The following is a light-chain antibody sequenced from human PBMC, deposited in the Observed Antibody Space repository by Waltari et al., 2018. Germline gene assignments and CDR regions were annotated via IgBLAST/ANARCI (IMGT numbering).Light chain of an antibody. V-gene: IGKV3-11*01. CDR2: DAS. J-gene: IGKJ4*01. Sequence: VLPQSPATLPLSPGERAPLSCRASQSFVNSLAWYQQKPGQAPRLLIYDASNRAPGIPARFSGSGSGTDFTLTISSLEPEDFAVYYCQQRRNWPLTFGGGAQLEIK. CDR1: QSFVNS. CDR3: QQRRNWPLT.